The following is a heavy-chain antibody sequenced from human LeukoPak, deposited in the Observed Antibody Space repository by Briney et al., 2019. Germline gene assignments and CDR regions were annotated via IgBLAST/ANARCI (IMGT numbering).Heavy chain of an antibody. J-gene: IGHJ2*01. D-gene: IGHD7-27*01. Sequence: GASVTVSCKVSGYTLTELSMHWVRQAPGKGLEWMGGFDPEDGETIYAQKFQGRVTITADKSTSTAYMELSSLRSEDTAVYYCARGLPGDPRNYWYFDLWGRGTLVTVSS. CDR2: FDPEDGET. CDR3: ARGLPGDPRNYWYFDL. CDR1: GYTLTELS. V-gene: IGHV1-24*01.